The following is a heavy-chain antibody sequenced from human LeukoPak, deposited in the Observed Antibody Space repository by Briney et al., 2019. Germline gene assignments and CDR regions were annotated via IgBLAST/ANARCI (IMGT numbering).Heavy chain of an antibody. J-gene: IGHJ4*02. CDR2: IGDSGATT. V-gene: IGHV3-23*01. D-gene: IGHD3-10*01. CDR1: GFTLSSYS. Sequence: GGSLRLSCAASGFTLSSYSMTWVRQAPGKGLEWVSDIGDSGATTYYADSVKGRFTISRDNSKNTLYLQMSSLRAEDTAVYFCASFHYYGSGAYYLSYWGQGTLVTVSS. CDR3: ASFHYYGSGAYYLSY.